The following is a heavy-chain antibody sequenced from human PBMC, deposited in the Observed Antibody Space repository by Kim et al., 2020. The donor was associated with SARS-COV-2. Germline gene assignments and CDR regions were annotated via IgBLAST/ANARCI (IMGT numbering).Heavy chain of an antibody. CDR3: ARYFCSTTTCYHFDY. J-gene: IGHJ4*02. V-gene: IGHV4-4*09. D-gene: IGHD2-2*01. Sequence: PSLKRRVTISVDTSKNQFSLKLNSVTAADTAVYYCARYFCSTTTCYHFDYWGQGTLATVSS.